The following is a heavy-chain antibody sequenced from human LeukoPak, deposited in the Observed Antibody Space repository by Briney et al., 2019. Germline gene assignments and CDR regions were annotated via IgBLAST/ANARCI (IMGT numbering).Heavy chain of an antibody. CDR2: IYTSGST. D-gene: IGHD5-18*01. V-gene: IGHV4-61*02. CDR1: GGSISSGSYY. Sequence: SETLSLTCTVSGGSISSGSYYWSWIRQPAGKGLEWIGRIYTSGSTNYNPSLKSRVTISVDTPKNQFSLKLSSVTAADTAVYYCARDTAMVSFYYYYYMDVWGKGTTVTVSS. CDR3: ARDTAMVSFYYYYYMDV. J-gene: IGHJ6*03.